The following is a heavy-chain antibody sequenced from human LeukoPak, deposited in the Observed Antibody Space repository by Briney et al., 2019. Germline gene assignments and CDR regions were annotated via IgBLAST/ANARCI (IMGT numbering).Heavy chain of an antibody. J-gene: IGHJ6*02. CDR1: GYSFTSYW. Sequence: GESLKISCKGSGYSFTSYWIGWVRQMPGKGLEWMGIIYPGDSDTRYSPSFQGQVTISADKSISTAYLQWSSLKASDTAMYYCARVPVTRHYGMDVWGQGTTVTVSS. V-gene: IGHV5-51*01. D-gene: IGHD4-17*01. CDR3: ARVPVTRHYGMDV. CDR2: IYPGDSDT.